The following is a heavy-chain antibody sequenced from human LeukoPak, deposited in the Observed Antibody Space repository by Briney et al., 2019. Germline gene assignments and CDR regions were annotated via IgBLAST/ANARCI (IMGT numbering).Heavy chain of an antibody. Sequence: PSETLSLTCTVSGGSISSSSYYWGWIRQPPGKGLEWIGSIYYSGSTYYNPSLRSRVTISVDTSKNQFSLKLSSVTAADTAVYYCARGFSAYYDRSGLDYWGQGTLVTVSS. J-gene: IGHJ4*02. CDR1: GGSISSSSYY. CDR3: ARGFSAYYDRSGLDY. D-gene: IGHD3-22*01. V-gene: IGHV4-39*01. CDR2: IYYSGST.